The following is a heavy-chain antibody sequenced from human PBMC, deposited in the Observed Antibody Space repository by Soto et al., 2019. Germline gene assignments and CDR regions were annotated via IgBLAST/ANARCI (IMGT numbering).Heavy chain of an antibody. J-gene: IGHJ4*02. CDR1: GFTFSIYA. D-gene: IGHD6-19*01. Sequence: QVQLVESGGGVVQPGRSLRVSCAASGFTFSIYAMHWVRQAPGTGLEWVAVISYDGTKTYYADSVKGRFTISRDNYKNTVYLQMNRLRDEDTAVYYCAKDRGPRRQWVSGPFDYWGQGTLVTVSP. V-gene: IGHV3-30*18. CDR3: AKDRGPRRQWVSGPFDY. CDR2: ISYDGTKT.